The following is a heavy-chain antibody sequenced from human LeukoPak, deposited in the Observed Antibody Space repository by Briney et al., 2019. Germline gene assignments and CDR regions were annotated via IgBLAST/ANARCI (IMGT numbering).Heavy chain of an antibody. CDR2: SIPIFGTA. CDR1: GGTFSSYA. CDR3: ARTSCSEGPRCWFDP. J-gene: IGHJ5*02. V-gene: IGHV1-69*13. Sequence: SVKVCCKASGGTFSSYAISWVRQAPGQGLEWMGGSIPIFGTANYAQKFQGRVTITADESTSTAYMELSSLRSEDTAVYYCARTSCSEGPRCWFDPWGQGTLVTVSS. D-gene: IGHD2-2*01.